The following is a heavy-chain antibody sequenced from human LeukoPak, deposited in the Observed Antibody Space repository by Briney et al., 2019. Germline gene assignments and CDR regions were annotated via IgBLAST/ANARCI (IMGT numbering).Heavy chain of an antibody. CDR1: GFTLSTYY. CDR2: IKQDGTGE. V-gene: IGHV3-7*01. D-gene: IGHD6-25*01. J-gene: IGHJ5*02. Sequence: PGGSPRLSCAASGFTLSTYYMSWVRQAPGKGLEWVANIKQDGTGESYVDSVKGRFTISRDNTKNSLYLQMNSLKVEDTAVYYCARDRRAEDTPYNWFDPWGQGTLVTVSS. CDR3: ARDRRAEDTPYNWFDP.